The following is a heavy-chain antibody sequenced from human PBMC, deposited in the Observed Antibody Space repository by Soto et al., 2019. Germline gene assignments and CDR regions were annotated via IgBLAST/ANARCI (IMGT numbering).Heavy chain of an antibody. D-gene: IGHD3-22*01. CDR1: GGSISSGDYY. V-gene: IGHV4-30-4*01. CDR2: IYYSGCT. CDR3: AREGSGYQNWFDP. Sequence: QVQLQESGPGLVKPSQTLSLTCTVSGGSISSGDYYWSWIRQPPGKGLEWIGYIYYSGCTYYNPSLKSRVTISVDTSKNQFSLKLSSVTAADTAVYYCAREGSGYQNWFDPWGQGTLVTVSS. J-gene: IGHJ5*02.